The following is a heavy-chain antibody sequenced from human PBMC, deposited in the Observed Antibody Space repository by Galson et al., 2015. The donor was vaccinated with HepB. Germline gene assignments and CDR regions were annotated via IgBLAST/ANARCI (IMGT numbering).Heavy chain of an antibody. CDR1: GFTFSSYS. V-gene: IGHV3-21*01. J-gene: IGHJ6*02. D-gene: IGHD6-13*01. CDR3: ARWGLAAAGTADGMDV. Sequence: SLRLSCAASGFTFSSYSMNWVRQAPGKGLEWVSSISSSSSYIYYADSVKGRFTISRDNAKNSLYLQMNSLRAEDTAVYYCARWGLAAAGTADGMDVWGQGTTVTVSS. CDR2: ISSSSSYI.